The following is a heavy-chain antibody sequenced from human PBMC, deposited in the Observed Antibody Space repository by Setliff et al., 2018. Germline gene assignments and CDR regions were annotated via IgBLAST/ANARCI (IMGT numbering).Heavy chain of an antibody. CDR2: IKQDGSEK. V-gene: IGHV3-7*01. CDR3: ARGADSSGYWPHGY. CDR1: RFTFSNYW. J-gene: IGHJ4*02. D-gene: IGHD3-22*01. Sequence: PGGSLRLSCAASRFTFSNYWMSWVRQAPGKGLEWVANIKQDGSEKYYVDSVKGRFTISRDNAKNSLYLQMNSLRVEDTAVYYCARGADSSGYWPHGYWGQGTLVTVSS.